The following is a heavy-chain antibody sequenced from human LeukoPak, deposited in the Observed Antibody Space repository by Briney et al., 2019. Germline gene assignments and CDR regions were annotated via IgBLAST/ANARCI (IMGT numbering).Heavy chain of an antibody. Sequence: ASVKVSCKASGYTFSTYCINWVRQAPGQGLEWLGWMNAHNDDANYVQDFQGRVTMTRDTSLKTAYMELRSLTSDETAVYFCARYLRHSSGSKRGFDYWGQGTLVTVSS. CDR1: GYTFSTYC. CDR2: MNAHNDDA. CDR3: ARYLRHSSGSKRGFDY. D-gene: IGHD6-19*01. J-gene: IGHJ4*02. V-gene: IGHV1-18*01.